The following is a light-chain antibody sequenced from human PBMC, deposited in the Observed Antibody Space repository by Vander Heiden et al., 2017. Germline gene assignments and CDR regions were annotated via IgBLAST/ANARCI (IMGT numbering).Light chain of an antibody. J-gene: IGLJ1*01. CDR3: AAWDDSLNYV. CDR2: SDH. Sequence: QSVLTQPPSASGSPGQRVTISCSGSSSNIGSNTVTWYQQLPGTAPKLLIYSDHQRPSGVPDRFSGSKSGTSASLAISGLQSEDEADYYCAAWDDSLNYVFGTGTKVAVL. V-gene: IGLV1-44*01. CDR1: SSNIGSNT.